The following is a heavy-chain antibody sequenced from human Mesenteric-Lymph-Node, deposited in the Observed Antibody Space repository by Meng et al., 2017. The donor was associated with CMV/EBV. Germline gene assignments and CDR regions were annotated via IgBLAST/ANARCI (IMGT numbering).Heavy chain of an antibody. D-gene: IGHD2-15*01. Sequence: QVQLQHWGAGLLKPSETLSLTCAVYGGSFSGYYWSWIRQPPGKGLEWIGEINHSGVPNYNPSLKSRVTISLDRSKNQFSLKLSSVTAEDTAVYYCARGSDIPVNNYWGQGTLVTVSS. CDR3: ARGSDIPVNNY. V-gene: IGHV4-34*01. J-gene: IGHJ4*02. CDR2: INHSGVP. CDR1: GGSFSGYY.